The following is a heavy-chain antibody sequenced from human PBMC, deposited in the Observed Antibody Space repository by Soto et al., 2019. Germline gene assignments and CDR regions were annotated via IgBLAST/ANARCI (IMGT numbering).Heavy chain of an antibody. J-gene: IGHJ3*02. V-gene: IGHV3-49*04. CDR2: IRSKAYGGTT. CDR1: GFTFGDYA. D-gene: IGHD5-18*01. Sequence: GGSLRLSCTASGFTFGDYAMSWVRQAPGKGLEWVGFIRSKAYGGTTEYAASVKGRFTISRDDSKSIAYLQMNSLKTEDTAVYYCTREYSYDAFDIWGQGTMVTVS. CDR3: TREYSYDAFDI.